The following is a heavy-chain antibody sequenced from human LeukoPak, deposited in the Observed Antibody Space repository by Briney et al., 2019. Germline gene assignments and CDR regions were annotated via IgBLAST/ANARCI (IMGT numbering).Heavy chain of an antibody. Sequence: PGGSLRLSCAASGFTFSSYSMNWVRQAPGKGLEWVSSISSSSSYIYYADSVKGRFTISRDNAKNSLYLQMNSLRAEDTAVYYCARRRGYTHYYFDYWGQGTLVTVFS. V-gene: IGHV3-21*01. D-gene: IGHD5-18*01. CDR1: GFTFSSYS. CDR2: ISSSSSYI. CDR3: ARRRGYTHYYFDY. J-gene: IGHJ4*02.